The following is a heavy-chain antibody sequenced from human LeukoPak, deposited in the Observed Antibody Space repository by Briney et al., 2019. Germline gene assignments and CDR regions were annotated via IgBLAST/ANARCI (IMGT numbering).Heavy chain of an antibody. CDR2: INSDGSST. J-gene: IGHJ3*02. CDR3: ARVYDYVWGSPDDAFDI. Sequence: PGGSLRLSCAASGFTFSSYWMHWVRQAPGKGLVWVSRINSDGSSTSYADSVKGRFTISRDNAKNTLYLQMNSLRAEDTAVYYCARVYDYVWGSPDDAFDIWGQGTMVTVSS. V-gene: IGHV3-74*01. D-gene: IGHD3-16*01. CDR1: GFTFSSYW.